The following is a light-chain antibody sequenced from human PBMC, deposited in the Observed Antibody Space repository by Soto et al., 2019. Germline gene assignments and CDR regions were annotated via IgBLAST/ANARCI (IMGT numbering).Light chain of an antibody. J-gene: IGKJ1*01. CDR2: GTS. CDR3: QQSGPSLPWT. CDR1: QSVPITY. V-gene: IGKV3-20*01. Sequence: EIVLTQSPGTLSLSPGERATLSCRASQSVPITYLAWYQQKPGQAPRLLIYGTSTRATGIPDRFSGSGFGTDFTLTISRLEPEDFAVYYCQQSGPSLPWTFGQGTKVEIK.